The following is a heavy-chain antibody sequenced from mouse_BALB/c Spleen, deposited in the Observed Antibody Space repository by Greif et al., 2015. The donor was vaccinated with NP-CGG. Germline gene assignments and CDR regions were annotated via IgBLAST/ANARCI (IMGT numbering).Heavy chain of an antibody. D-gene: IGHD2-3*01. V-gene: IGHV1-54*03. J-gene: IGHJ1*01. Sequence: QVHVKQSGAELVRPGTSVKVSCKASGYAFTNYLIEWVKQRPGQGLEWIGVINPGSGGTNYNEKFKGKATLTADKSSSTAYMQLSSLASDDSAVYFCARSGDGPYWYFDVWGAGTTVTVSS. CDR2: INPGSGGT. CDR3: ARSGDGPYWYFDV. CDR1: GYAFTNYL.